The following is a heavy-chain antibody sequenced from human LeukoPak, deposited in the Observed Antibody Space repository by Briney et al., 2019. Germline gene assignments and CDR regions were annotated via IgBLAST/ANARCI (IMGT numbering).Heavy chain of an antibody. J-gene: IGHJ6*03. CDR2: IIPIFGTA. CDR1: GGTFSSYA. Sequence: GASVKVSCKASGGTFSSYAISWVRQAPGQGLEWMGGIIPIFGTANYAQKFQGRVTITADESTSTVYMELRSLRSDDTAVYYCARDAQHYCSSTSCYGPRSGADYYYYYMDVWGKGTTVTVSS. D-gene: IGHD2-2*01. V-gene: IGHV1-69*13. CDR3: ARDAQHYCSSTSCYGPRSGADYYYYYMDV.